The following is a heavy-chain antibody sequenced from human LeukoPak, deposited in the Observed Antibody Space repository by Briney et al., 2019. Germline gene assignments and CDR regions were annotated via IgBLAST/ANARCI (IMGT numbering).Heavy chain of an antibody. D-gene: IGHD2-2*03. CDR1: GYTFSSYG. CDR3: ARVGYCSSTSCYPYHFDY. V-gene: IGHV1-18*01. J-gene: IGHJ4*02. Sequence: GASVKVSCKASGYTFSSYGISWVRQAPGQGLEWMGWISAYNGNTNYAQKLQGRVTMTTDTSATTAYMELRSLRSDDTAEYYCARVGYCSSTSCYPYHFDYWGQGALVTVSS. CDR2: ISAYNGNT.